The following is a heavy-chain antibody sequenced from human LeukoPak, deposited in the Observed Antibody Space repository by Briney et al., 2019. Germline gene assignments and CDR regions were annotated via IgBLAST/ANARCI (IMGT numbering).Heavy chain of an antibody. CDR1: GLTVSSNY. J-gene: IGHJ5*02. V-gene: IGHV3-66*01. CDR2: TCVSGNT. Sequence: GGSLRLSCEASGLTVSSNYISWVRQAPGKGLKWVSITCVSGNTYYADSVKGRFTVSRDNTKNTLYLQMNSLRVEDSAVYYCATEVGSWGQGTLVAVSS. CDR3: ATEVGS. D-gene: IGHD1-26*01.